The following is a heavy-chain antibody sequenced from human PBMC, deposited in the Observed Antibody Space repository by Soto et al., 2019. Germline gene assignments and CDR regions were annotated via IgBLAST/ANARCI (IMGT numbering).Heavy chain of an antibody. V-gene: IGHV4-34*01. CDR2: INHSGST. J-gene: IGHJ5*02. CDR1: GGSFSGYY. CDR3: ARGLRGWAAATKGNWFDP. Sequence: QVQLQQWGAGLLKPSETLSLTCAVYGGSFSGYYWSWIRQPPGKGLEWIGEINHSGSTNYNPSLKSRVTISVDTSKNQFSLKLSSVTAADTAVYYCARGLRGWAAATKGNWFDPWGQGTLVTVSS. D-gene: IGHD6-13*01.